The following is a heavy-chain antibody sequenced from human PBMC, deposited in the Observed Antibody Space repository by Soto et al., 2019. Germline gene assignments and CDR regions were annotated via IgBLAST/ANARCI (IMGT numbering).Heavy chain of an antibody. Sequence: QVQLVESGGGVVQPGRSLRLSCAASGFTFSSYAMHWVRQAPGKGLEWVAVISYDGSNKYYADSVKGRFTISRDNSKNTRYLQMNSLRAEDTAVYYCARDTDPVVGATNFDYWGQGTLVTVSS. D-gene: IGHD1-26*01. J-gene: IGHJ4*02. V-gene: IGHV3-30-3*01. CDR2: ISYDGSNK. CDR1: GFTFSSYA. CDR3: ARDTDPVVGATNFDY.